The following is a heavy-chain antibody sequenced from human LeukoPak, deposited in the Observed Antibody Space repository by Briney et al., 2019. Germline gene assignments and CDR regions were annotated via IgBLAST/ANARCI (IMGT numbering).Heavy chain of an antibody. J-gene: IGHJ6*02. V-gene: IGHV4-59*01. D-gene: IGHD6-19*01. Sequence: SETLSLTCTVSGGSISSYYWSWIRQPPGKGLEWIGYIYYSGSTNYNPSLKSRVTISVDTSKNQFSLKLSSVTAADTAVYYCAREMARNSGWCDEYYGMDVWGQGTTVTVSS. CDR3: AREMARNSGWCDEYYGMDV. CDR2: IYYSGST. CDR1: GGSISSYY.